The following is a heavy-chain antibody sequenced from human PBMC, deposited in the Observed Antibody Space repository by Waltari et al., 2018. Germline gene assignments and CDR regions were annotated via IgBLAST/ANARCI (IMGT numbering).Heavy chain of an antibody. D-gene: IGHD3-22*01. CDR1: GFPFTSYA. CDR3: AKDPLYDSSGYSDY. Sequence: EVQLLESGGGLVQPGGSVRLSCAAFGFPFTSYALGWVRQAPGKGLEWVSAISGSGGSTYYADSVKGRFTISRDNSKNTLYLQMNSLRAEDTAVYYCAKDPLYDSSGYSDYWGQGTLVTVSS. V-gene: IGHV3-23*01. J-gene: IGHJ4*02. CDR2: ISGSGGST.